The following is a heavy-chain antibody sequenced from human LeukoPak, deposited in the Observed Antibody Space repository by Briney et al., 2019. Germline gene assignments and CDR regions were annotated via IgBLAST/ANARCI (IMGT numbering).Heavy chain of an antibody. Sequence: SETLSLTCTVSGGSISSSSYYWGWISQPPGKGLEWIGNIYYTGSTYYNPSLKSRVTISVDTSKNQFSLKLSSVTAADTAVYYCARLHYGGNYGYYYYYMDVWGKGTTVTISS. V-gene: IGHV4-39*01. CDR1: GGSISSSSYY. CDR2: IYYTGST. CDR3: ARLHYGGNYGYYYYYMDV. J-gene: IGHJ6*03. D-gene: IGHD4-23*01.